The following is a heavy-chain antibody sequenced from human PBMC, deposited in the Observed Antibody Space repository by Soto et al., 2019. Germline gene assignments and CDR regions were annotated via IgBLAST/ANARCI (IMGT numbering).Heavy chain of an antibody. D-gene: IGHD3-9*01. J-gene: IGHJ4*02. CDR1: GDSIRSSSY. CDR3: ARNVLRYFDWLDY. Sequence: SETLSLTCTVSGDSIRSSSYWGWIRQPPGKGLEWIGFIHYSGSTNYNPSLKSRVTMSVDTSKNQFSLKLTSVNAADTAVYYCARNVLRYFDWLDYWGQGTLVTVSS. V-gene: IGHV4-59*01. CDR2: IHYSGST.